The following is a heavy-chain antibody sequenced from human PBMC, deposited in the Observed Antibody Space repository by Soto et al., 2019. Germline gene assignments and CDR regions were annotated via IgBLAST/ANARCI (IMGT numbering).Heavy chain of an antibody. CDR3: GRRVAGNYGY. Sequence: EVQLAESGGGMVQPGGSLRLSCVASGFTFSSYDMHWVRQAPGKGLEYVSSISSNGGTTYYGNSVKGRFTISRDNSKNTLYPQMGSLRAGGMAGYYCGRRVAGNYGYWGQGPLVTVSS. CDR2: ISSNGGTT. CDR1: GFTFSSYD. D-gene: IGHD1-7*01. J-gene: IGHJ4*02. V-gene: IGHV3-64*01.